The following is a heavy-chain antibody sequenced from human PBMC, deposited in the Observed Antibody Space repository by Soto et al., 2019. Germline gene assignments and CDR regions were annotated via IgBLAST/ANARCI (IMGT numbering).Heavy chain of an antibody. D-gene: IGHD2-2*01. J-gene: IGHJ6*03. CDR1: GFTFSSYS. CDR3: ARDGDIVVVPAAMTEPWYYYYMDV. CDR2: ISSSSSYI. V-gene: IGHV3-21*01. Sequence: GGSLRLSCAASGFTFSSYSMNWVRQAPGKGLEWVSSISSSSSYIYYADSVKGRFTISRDNAKNSLYLQMNSLRAEDTAVYYCARDGDIVVVPAAMTEPWYYYYMDVWGKGTTVTVSS.